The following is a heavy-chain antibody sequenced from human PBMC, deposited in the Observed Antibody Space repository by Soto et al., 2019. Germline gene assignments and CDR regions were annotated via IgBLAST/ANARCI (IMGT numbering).Heavy chain of an antibody. V-gene: IGHV3-53*01. CDR3: TGGQDNLAVNFDY. J-gene: IGHJ4*02. CDR2: IYSAGST. CDR1: GVSVSSNY. Sequence: RLSCAASGVSVSSNYMSWVRQAPGKGLEWVSVIYSAGSTYYADSVKGRFTISRDNAKNSLYLQMNSLRAEDTAVYYCTGGQDNLAVNFDYWGQGTPVTVSS. D-gene: IGHD1-1*01.